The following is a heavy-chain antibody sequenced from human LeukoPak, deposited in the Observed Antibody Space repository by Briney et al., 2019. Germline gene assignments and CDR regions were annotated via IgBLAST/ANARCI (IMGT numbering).Heavy chain of an antibody. Sequence: SETLSLTCTVSGGSISTYHWNWIRQPPGKGLEWIGYIYYSGSTNYNPSLTGRVTISVDTSKNQFFLKLSSVTAADTAVYYCAREYNYYDSSGWDAFEIWGQGTMVTVSS. D-gene: IGHD3-22*01. CDR2: IYYSGST. CDR1: GGSISTYH. CDR3: AREYNYYDSSGWDAFEI. J-gene: IGHJ3*02. V-gene: IGHV4-59*01.